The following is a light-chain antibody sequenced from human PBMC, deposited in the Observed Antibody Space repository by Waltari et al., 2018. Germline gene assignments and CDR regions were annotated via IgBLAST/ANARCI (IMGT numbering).Light chain of an antibody. CDR3: QHHERLPAT. CDR1: QSISSY. J-gene: IGKJ1*01. V-gene: IGKV3-20*01. CDR2: EAS. Sequence: IVLTQSPGTLSLSPGERATLACRASQSISSYLVWYQQKPGQPPRLLIYEASSRATGIPDRFRCSGSGTDFRLTISRLEPEDFGVYYCQHHERLPATFGQGTRVEI.